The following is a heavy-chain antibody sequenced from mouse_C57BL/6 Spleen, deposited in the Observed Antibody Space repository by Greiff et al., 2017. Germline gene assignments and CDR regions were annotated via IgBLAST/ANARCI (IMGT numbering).Heavy chain of an antibody. J-gene: IGHJ4*01. CDR2: IYLGNGYT. V-gene: IGHV1-58*01. CDR3: ARDSSYAMDY. CDR1: GYTFTSYG. Sequence: EVQLQESGAELVRPGSSVKMSCKTSGYTFTSYGINWVKQRPGQGLEWIGYIYLGNGYTEYNEKFKGKATLTSDTSSSTAYMQLSSLTSEDSAIYFCARDSSYAMDYWGQGTSVTVSS.